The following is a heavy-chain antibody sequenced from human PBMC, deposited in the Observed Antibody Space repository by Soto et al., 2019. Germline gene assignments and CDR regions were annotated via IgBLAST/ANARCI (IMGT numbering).Heavy chain of an antibody. Sequence: CAASGFTFSTYALSWVRQAPGKGLEWVSAISANGQGIYYADSVRGRFTISRDNSKNTIFLHMDSLRAEDTAVYYCAKDRNYPRDQFHYWGQGTLVTVSS. CDR3: AKDRNYPRDQFHY. J-gene: IGHJ4*02. D-gene: IGHD1-7*01. V-gene: IGHV3-23*01. CDR2: ISANGQGI. CDR1: GFTFSTYA.